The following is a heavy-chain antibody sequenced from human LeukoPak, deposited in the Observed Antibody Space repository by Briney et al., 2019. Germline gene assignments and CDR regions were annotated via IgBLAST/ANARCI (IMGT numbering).Heavy chain of an antibody. CDR2: IYTSGST. J-gene: IGHJ4*02. CDR1: GGSISSGSYY. D-gene: IGHD6-13*01. V-gene: IGHV4-61*02. CDR3: ARVTIAARTYYFDY. Sequence: SETLSLTCTVSGGSISSGSYYWSWIRQPAGKGLEWIGRIYTSGSTNYNPSLKSRVTISVDTSKNQFSLKLSSVTAADTAVYYCARVTIAARTYYFDYWGQGTLVTVSS.